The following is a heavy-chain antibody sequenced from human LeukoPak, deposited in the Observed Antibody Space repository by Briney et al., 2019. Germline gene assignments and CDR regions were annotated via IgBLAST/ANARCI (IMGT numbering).Heavy chain of an antibody. CDR3: ARGGILTGYMFSYYFDY. CDR2: IYHSGST. J-gene: IGHJ4*02. CDR1: GGSISSSNW. D-gene: IGHD3-9*01. Sequence: SETLSLTCAVSGGSISSSNWWSWVRQPPGKGLEWIGEIYHSGSTNYNPSLKSRVTISVDKSKNQFSLKLSSVTAADTAVYYCARGGILTGYMFSYYFDYWGQGTLVTVSS. V-gene: IGHV4-4*02.